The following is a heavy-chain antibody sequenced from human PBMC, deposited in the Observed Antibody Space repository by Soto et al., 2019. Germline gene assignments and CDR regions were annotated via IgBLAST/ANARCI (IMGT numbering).Heavy chain of an antibody. CDR1: GFTFSSYG. Sequence: QVQLVEPGGGVVQPGRSLRLSCAASGFTFSSYGMHWVRQAPGKGLEWVAVISYDGSNKYYADSVKGRFTISRDNSKNTLYLQMNSLRAEDTAVYYCAKERVRWVAVAAAGSPFDYWGQGTLVTVSS. CDR2: ISYDGSNK. V-gene: IGHV3-30*18. D-gene: IGHD6-19*01. J-gene: IGHJ4*02. CDR3: AKERVRWVAVAAAGSPFDY.